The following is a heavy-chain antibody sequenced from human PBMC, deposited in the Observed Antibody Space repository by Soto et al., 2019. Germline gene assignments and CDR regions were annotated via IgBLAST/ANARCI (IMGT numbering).Heavy chain of an antibody. D-gene: IGHD3-10*01. CDR3: AKGRSDASGLEQSWFDP. CDR1: GFIFDDYG. J-gene: IGHJ5*02. CDR2: ISWNGDTK. Sequence: EVQLVESGGGLVQPGRSLRLSCAASGFIFDDYGMHWVRQAPGKGLEWVSGISWNGDTKGYADSVKGRFTISRDNAKNSLYLQMNSLRVEHTVLYYCAKGRSDASGLEQSWFDPWGQGTLVTVSS. V-gene: IGHV3-9*01.